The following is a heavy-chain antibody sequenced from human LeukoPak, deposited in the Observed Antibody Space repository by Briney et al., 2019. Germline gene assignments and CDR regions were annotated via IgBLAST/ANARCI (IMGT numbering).Heavy chain of an antibody. CDR2: ISYDGSNK. J-gene: IGHJ6*04. V-gene: IGHV3-30*18. CDR1: GFTFSSYG. D-gene: IGHD5-18*01. CDR3: AKDRYGYYYGMDV. Sequence: GGSLRLSCAASGFTFSSYGMHGVRQAPGKGLEWVAVISYDGSNKYYADSVKGRFTISRDNSKNTLCLQMNRLRAEDTAVYYCAKDRYGYYYGMDVWGKGTTVTVSS.